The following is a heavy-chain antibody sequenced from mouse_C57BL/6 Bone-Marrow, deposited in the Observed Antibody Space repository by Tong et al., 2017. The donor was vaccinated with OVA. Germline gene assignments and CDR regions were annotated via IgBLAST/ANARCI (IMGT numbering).Heavy chain of an antibody. CDR3: ARLVDLQGNY. J-gene: IGHJ2*01. CDR1: GFTFSSYT. V-gene: IGHV5-6-4*01. Sequence: EVQLQESGGGLVKPGGSLKLSCAASGFTFSSYTMSWVRQTPEKRLEWVATISSGGSYTHYPDSVKGRFTISRDNAKNTLYLQMSSLKSEDTAMYYCARLVDLQGNYWGQGTTLTVSS. CDR2: ISSGGSYT. D-gene: IGHD2-1*01.